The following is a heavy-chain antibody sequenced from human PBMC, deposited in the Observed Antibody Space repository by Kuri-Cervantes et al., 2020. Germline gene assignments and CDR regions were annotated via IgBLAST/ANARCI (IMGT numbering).Heavy chain of an antibody. CDR2: ISSSSSYI. Sequence: GESLKISCAASGFTFSSYSMNWVRQAPGKGLEWVSSISSSSSYIYYADSVKGRFTISRDNAENSLYLQMNSLRAEDTAVYYCARDISSGTTLNYYYYYYMDVWGKGTTVTVSS. CDR1: GFTFSSYS. D-gene: IGHD1-1*01. J-gene: IGHJ6*03. V-gene: IGHV3-21*01. CDR3: ARDISSGTTLNYYYYYYMDV.